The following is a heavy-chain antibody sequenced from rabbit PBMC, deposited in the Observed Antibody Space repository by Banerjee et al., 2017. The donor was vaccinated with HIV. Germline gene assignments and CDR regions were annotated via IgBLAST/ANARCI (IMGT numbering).Heavy chain of an antibody. CDR1: GFDFSTNT. Sequence: QSLEESGGDLVKPGASLTLTCTASGFDFSTNTMCWVRQAPGKGLEWIGCINTGSGNTYYASWAKGRFTISKSSSTKVTLQMTSLTAADTATYFCAKDLAGVIGWNFGLWGPGTLVTVS. V-gene: IGHV1S40*01. J-gene: IGHJ6*01. CDR3: AKDLAGVIGWNFGL. CDR2: INTGSGNT. D-gene: IGHD4-1*01.